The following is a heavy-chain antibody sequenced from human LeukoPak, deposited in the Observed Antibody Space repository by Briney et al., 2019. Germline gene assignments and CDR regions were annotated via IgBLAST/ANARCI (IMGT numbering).Heavy chain of an antibody. J-gene: IGHJ4*02. CDR1: GVTFSSYG. V-gene: IGHV3-30*03. CDR3: TIDYCGKCYSYLDF. CDR2: ISHDGSEI. D-gene: IGHD2-21*01. Sequence: GGSLRLSCTVSGVTFSSYGMQWVRQAPGKGLGWMASISHDGSEIHSADSVKGRFTISRDNSKNTLYLQMNSLRTEDTGLYFCTIDYCGKCYSYLDFWGQGSQVTVSS.